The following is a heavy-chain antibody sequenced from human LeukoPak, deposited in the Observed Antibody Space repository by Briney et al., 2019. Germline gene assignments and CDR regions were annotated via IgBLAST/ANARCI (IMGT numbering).Heavy chain of an antibody. D-gene: IGHD3-22*01. V-gene: IGHV3-30*02. CDR3: AKTSSYYFDTSGYYPIDY. CDR1: GFSFSSYG. Sequence: GGPLRLSCGASGFSFSSYGMHWVRQAPGKGLEWVAFIWYDGSNKYYADFVKGRFTISRDNSENTLYLQMNSLRAEDTAVYYCAKTSSYYFDTSGYYPIDYWGQGTLVTVSS. CDR2: IWYDGSNK. J-gene: IGHJ4*02.